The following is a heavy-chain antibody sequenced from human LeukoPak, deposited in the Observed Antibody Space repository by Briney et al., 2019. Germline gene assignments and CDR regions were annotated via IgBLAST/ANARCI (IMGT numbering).Heavy chain of an antibody. CDR3: ARVGGMTTINNAAFEL. CDR2: LFPTGST. CDR1: GASISLYY. D-gene: IGHD5-24*01. J-gene: IGHJ3*01. Sequence: SETLSLICAVSGASISLYYWNWVRQPAGKGLEWIGHLFPTGSTSHNPSLNSRLTMSIDTSKNQLSLKLTSVTAADTAVYYCARVGGMTTINNAAFELWGRGTVVTVSS. V-gene: IGHV4-4*07.